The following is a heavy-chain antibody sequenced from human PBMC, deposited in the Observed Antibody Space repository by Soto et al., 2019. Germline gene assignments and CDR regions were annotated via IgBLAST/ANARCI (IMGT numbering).Heavy chain of an antibody. J-gene: IGHJ5*02. V-gene: IGHV1-58*02. CDR1: GFTFTNSA. Sequence: QKQLVQSGPEVKKPGTSVKVSFKASGFTFTNSAIQWARQARGQRLEWVGWIVVGSGNTNYAQKFQERISITRDMSTSTAYMELRSLRSEDTAIYYCAADMEPTDPFNWFDPWGQGTLVTVSS. CDR2: IVVGSGNT. D-gene: IGHD1-1*01. CDR3: AADMEPTDPFNWFDP.